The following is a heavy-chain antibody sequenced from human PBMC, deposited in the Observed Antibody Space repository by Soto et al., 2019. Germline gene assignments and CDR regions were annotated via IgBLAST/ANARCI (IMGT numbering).Heavy chain of an antibody. D-gene: IGHD3-22*01. J-gene: IGHJ1*01. CDR3: ATDDGHYYGSV. CDR1: GDAFTANA. CDR2: IIPVFGKP. Sequence: GASVKVSCKVSGDAFTANALTWVRQAPGQGLEWIGGIIPVFGKPSYAQNFQGRVTITADRSTTDESSSTAYMELSRLTSDDTAVYFCATDDGHYYGSVWGQGTLVTVSS. V-gene: IGHV1-69*13.